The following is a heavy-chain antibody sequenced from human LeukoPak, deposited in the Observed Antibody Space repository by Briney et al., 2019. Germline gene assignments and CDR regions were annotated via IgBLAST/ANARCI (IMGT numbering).Heavy chain of an antibody. CDR1: GFTFSSYA. CDR2: ISVRGVST. Sequence: GGSLRLSCAASGFTFSSYAMSCVRQAPGKGLEWVSAISVRGVSTYGDSVKGRFTISRDSSKSTLYLQMNSLRGEDTAIYYCAKAVQEYYGIPVDWGQGTLVTVSS. J-gene: IGHJ4*02. V-gene: IGHV3-23*01. CDR3: AKAVQEYYGIPVD. D-gene: IGHD6-19*01.